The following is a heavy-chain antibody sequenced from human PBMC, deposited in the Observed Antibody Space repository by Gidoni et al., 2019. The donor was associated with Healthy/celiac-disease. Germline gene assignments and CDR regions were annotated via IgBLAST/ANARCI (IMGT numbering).Heavy chain of an antibody. CDR1: GGSISSSSYY. J-gene: IGHJ6*02. Sequence: QLQLQESGPGLVKPSETLSLTCTVSGGSISSSSYYWGWIRQPPGKGLEWIGSIYYRWSTDSNPSLKSRVTISVDTSKNQFSLKLSSVTAADTAVYYCASFSTFYYYYGMDVWGQGTTVTVSS. CDR3: ASFSTFYYYYGMDV. V-gene: IGHV4-39*01. CDR2: IYYRWST.